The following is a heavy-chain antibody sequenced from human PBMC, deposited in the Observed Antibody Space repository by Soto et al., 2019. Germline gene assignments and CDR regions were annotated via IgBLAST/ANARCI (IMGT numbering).Heavy chain of an antibody. CDR3: ARVLGPLVVVAEKYNWFDP. J-gene: IGHJ5*02. CDR2: INHSGST. V-gene: IGHV4-34*01. Sequence: QVQLQQWGAGLLKPSETLSLTCAVYGGSFSGYYWSWIRQPPGKGLEWIGEINHSGSTNYNPSLKSRVTISVDTSKNQFSLKLSSVTAADTAVYYCARVLGPLVVVAEKYNWFDPWGQGTLVTVSS. D-gene: IGHD2-15*01. CDR1: GGSFSGYY.